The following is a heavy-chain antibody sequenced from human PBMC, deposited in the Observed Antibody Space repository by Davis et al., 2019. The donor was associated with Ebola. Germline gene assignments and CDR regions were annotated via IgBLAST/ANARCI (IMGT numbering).Heavy chain of an antibody. V-gene: IGHV3-7*03. J-gene: IGHJ4*02. CDR3: ANSMHYYESSGYVH. D-gene: IGHD3-22*01. Sequence: GESLKISCTDSVITFSSYAMTWVRQTPGKGLEWVANINQDGSEKYYVDSAKGRFTISRDNAKKSLYLQMNSLRAEDTALYYCANSMHYYESSGYVHWGQGTQVTVSS. CDR1: VITFSSYA. CDR2: INQDGSEK.